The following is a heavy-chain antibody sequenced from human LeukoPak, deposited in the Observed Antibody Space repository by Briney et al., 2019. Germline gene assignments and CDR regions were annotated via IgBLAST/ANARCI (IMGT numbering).Heavy chain of an antibody. J-gene: IGHJ4*02. CDR1: GYTFTSYG. Sequence: ASVKVSCKTSGYTFTSYGISWVRQAPGQGLEWMGWISGYNDNTNFAQKLQGRVTMTTDTSTSTVYMELRSLRSDDTAVYYCARDVDYYDSSGDWGQGTLVTVSS. V-gene: IGHV1-18*01. CDR3: ARDVDYYDSSGD. CDR2: ISGYNDNT. D-gene: IGHD3-22*01.